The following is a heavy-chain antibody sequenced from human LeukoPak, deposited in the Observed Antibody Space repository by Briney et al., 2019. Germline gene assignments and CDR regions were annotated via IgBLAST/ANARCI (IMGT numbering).Heavy chain of an antibody. Sequence: ETLSLTCTVSGGSISSSSYYWGWIRQPPGKGLEWIGSIYYTGSVYYNPSLKSLVSMSVDTSNNHFSLQLNSVTAADTAVYYCARCYYYYYYMDVWGKGTTVTVSS. J-gene: IGHJ6*03. V-gene: IGHV4-39*02. CDR1: GGSISSSSYY. CDR2: IYYTGSV. CDR3: ARCYYYYYYMDV.